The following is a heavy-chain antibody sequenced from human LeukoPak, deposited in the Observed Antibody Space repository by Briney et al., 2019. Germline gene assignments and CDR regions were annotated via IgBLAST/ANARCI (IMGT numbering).Heavy chain of an antibody. J-gene: IGHJ3*02. CDR1: GGTFSSYA. D-gene: IGHD3-22*01. V-gene: IGHV1-69*05. CDR3: ARTYYYDSSDYSHFDAFDI. CDR2: IIPIFGTA. Sequence: SVKVSCKASGGTFSSYAISWVRQAPGQGLEWMGGIIPIFGTANYAQKFQGRVTITTDESTSTAYMELSSLRSEDTAVYYCARTYYYDSSDYSHFDAFDIWGQGTMVTVSS.